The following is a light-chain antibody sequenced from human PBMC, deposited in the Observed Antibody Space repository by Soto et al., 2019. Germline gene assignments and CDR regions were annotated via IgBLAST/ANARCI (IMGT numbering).Light chain of an antibody. V-gene: IGKV4-1*01. J-gene: IGKJ1*01. CDR1: QSVLHSSNSNNY. CDR2: WAS. CDR3: QQYYDTPWT. Sequence: DIVMTQSPDSLAVSLGERATINCKSSQSVLHSSNSNNYLAWYQQKPGQPPKLLIYWASTRESGVPDRFSGSGSGTDFTLTISSLQAEDVAVYYCQQYYDTPWTFGQGTKVEIK.